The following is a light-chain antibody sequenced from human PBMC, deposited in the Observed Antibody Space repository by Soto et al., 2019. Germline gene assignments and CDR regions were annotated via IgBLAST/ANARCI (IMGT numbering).Light chain of an antibody. Sequence: DIQMTQSPSTLSASVGDRVTITCRASQSISSWLAWYQQKPGKAPKLLIYDASSLESGVPSRFSGSGSGTAFTLTISSLQPDDFATYYCQQYNSYWTFGQGTTVDIK. V-gene: IGKV1-5*01. CDR1: QSISSW. CDR2: DAS. CDR3: QQYNSYWT. J-gene: IGKJ1*01.